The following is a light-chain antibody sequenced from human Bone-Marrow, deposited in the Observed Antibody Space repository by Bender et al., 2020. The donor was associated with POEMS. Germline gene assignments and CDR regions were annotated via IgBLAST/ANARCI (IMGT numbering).Light chain of an antibody. V-gene: IGLV2-8*01. CDR3: SSYGGSSTWV. J-gene: IGLJ3*02. CDR1: SSDVGDYTA. Sequence: QSALTQPPSASGSPGQSVTISCTGTSSDVGDYTAVSWYQQHPGKAPKLMIYEVTKRPSGVPDRFSGSKSGNTASLTVSGLQAEDEADYYCSSYGGSSTWVFGGGTKVTVL. CDR2: EVT.